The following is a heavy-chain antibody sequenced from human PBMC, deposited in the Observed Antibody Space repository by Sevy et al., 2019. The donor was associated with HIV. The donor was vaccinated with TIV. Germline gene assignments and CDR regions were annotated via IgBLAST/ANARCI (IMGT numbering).Heavy chain of an antibody. CDR2: INTFTGDT. CDR3: ARGYCSGGRCYPGGY. D-gene: IGHD2-15*01. CDR1: GYTFSTYG. V-gene: IGHV1-18*01. Sequence: ASVKVSCEASGYTFSTYGINWVRQAPGQGLEWMGWINTFTGDTNYLQKLQDRVTMTKDTSTITVYMELRSVRSDDTAVYYCARGYCSGGRCYPGGYWGQGTLVTVSS. J-gene: IGHJ4*02.